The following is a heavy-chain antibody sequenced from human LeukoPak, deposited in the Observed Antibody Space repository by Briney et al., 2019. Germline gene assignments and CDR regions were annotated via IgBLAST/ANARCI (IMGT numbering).Heavy chain of an antibody. CDR1: GGSISNDY. D-gene: IGHD3-10*01. V-gene: IGHV4-4*07. Sequence: SGTLSLTCTVSGGSISNDYWSWIRQAAGKELEWIGRIYTRGSHNYNPSLKSGVTISLDKSKKRFSLNLNSVTAADTAVYYCARGGTYGSGRNQHATLDYWGQGTLVTVSS. CDR3: ARGGTYGSGRNQHATLDY. J-gene: IGHJ4*02. CDR2: IYTRGSH.